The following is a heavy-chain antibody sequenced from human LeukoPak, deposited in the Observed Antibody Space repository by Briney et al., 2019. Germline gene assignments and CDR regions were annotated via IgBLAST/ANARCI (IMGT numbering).Heavy chain of an antibody. CDR2: ISWDSGSI. D-gene: IGHD3-22*01. CDR3: AKELYYYDSSGYDY. CDR1: GFTFDDYA. V-gene: IGHV3-9*01. J-gene: IGHJ4*02. Sequence: GGSLRLSCAASGFTFDDYAMHWVRQAPGKGLEWVSGISWDSGSIGYADSVKGRFTISRDNAKNSLYLQMNSLRAEDTALYYCAKELYYYDSSGYDYWGQGTLVTVSS.